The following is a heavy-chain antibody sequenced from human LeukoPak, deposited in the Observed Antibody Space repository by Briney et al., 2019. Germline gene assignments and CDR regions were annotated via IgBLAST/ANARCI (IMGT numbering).Heavy chain of an antibody. D-gene: IGHD3-16*01. Sequence: ASVKVSCKASGYTFTSYGISWVRQAPGQGLEWMGWISAYNGNTNYAQKLQGRVTMTTDTSTSTAYMELRSLRSDDTAVYYCARDGYDYVLGSYDFDYWGQGTLVTVSS. CDR3: ARDGYDYVLGSYDFDY. CDR2: ISAYNGNT. CDR1: GYTFTSYG. J-gene: IGHJ4*02. V-gene: IGHV1-18*01.